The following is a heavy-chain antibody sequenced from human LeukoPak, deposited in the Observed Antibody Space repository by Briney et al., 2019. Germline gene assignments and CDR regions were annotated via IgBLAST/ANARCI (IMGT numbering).Heavy chain of an antibody. CDR3: ARDRGYCSSTTCRLYYFDY. J-gene: IGHJ4*02. CDR2: ISSSSSTV. Sequence: GGSLRLSCAASGFSFSTYSVNWIRQAPGKGLEWVSYISSSSSTVYYADSVKGRFTISRDNAKSSLYLQMNSLRAEDTAVYYCARDRGYCSSTTCRLYYFDYWGQGTLVTVSS. D-gene: IGHD2-2*01. V-gene: IGHV3-48*01. CDR1: GFSFSTYS.